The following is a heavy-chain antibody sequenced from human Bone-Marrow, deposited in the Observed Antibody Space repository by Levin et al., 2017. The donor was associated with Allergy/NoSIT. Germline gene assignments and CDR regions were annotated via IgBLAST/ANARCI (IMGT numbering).Heavy chain of an antibody. J-gene: IGHJ4*02. CDR3: ARGEDYFDG. CDR2: IKQDGTEK. Sequence: GGSLRLSCAVSGFTFSDYWMSWVRQAPGKGLDCVANIKQDGTEKYYLDSVKGRFTISRDNAKNLMYLQMDSLRSEDTAVYYCARGEDYFDGWGQGTLVTVSS. CDR1: GFTFSDYW. V-gene: IGHV3-7*01.